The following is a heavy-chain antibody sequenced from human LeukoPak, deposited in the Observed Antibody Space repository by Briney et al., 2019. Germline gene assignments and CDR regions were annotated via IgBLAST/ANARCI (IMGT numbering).Heavy chain of an antibody. V-gene: IGHV1-69*04. J-gene: IGHJ4*02. CDR1: GGTFSSYA. D-gene: IGHD4-17*01. CDR2: IIPILGIA. Sequence: ASVKVSCTASGGTFSSYAISWVRQAPGQGLEWMGRIIPILGIANYAQKFQGRVTITADKSTSTAYMELSSLRSEDTAVYYCASSTVTTYYFDYWGQGTLVTVSS. CDR3: ASSTVTTYYFDY.